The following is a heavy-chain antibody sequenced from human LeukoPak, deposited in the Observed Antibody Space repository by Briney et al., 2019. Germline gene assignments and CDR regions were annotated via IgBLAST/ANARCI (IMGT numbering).Heavy chain of an antibody. CDR2: ISAYNGNT. Sequence: ASVKVSCKASGYTFTGYYMHWVRQALGQGLEWMGWISAYNGNTNYAQKLQGRVTMTTDTSTSTAYMELRSLRSDDTAVYCCARVSPIAARTVDYWGQGTLVTVSS. J-gene: IGHJ4*02. CDR1: GYTFTGYY. V-gene: IGHV1-18*04. D-gene: IGHD6-6*01. CDR3: ARVSPIAARTVDY.